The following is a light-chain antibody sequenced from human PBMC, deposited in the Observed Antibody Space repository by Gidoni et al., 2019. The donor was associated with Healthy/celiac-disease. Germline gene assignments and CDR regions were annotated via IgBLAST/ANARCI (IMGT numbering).Light chain of an antibody. V-gene: IGLV3-19*01. J-gene: IGLJ2*01. CDR1: SLRSYY. CDR3: NSRDSSGNPHVV. CDR2: GKN. Sequence: SSELTHDPAVSVALGQTVRITCQGDSLRSYYASWYQQQPGQAPVLVIYGKNNRPSGIPDRLSGSSSGNTASLTITGAQAEDEADYYCNSRDSSGNPHVVFGGGTKLTVL.